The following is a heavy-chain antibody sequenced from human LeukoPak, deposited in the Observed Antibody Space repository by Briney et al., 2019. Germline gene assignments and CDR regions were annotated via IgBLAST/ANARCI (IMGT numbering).Heavy chain of an antibody. CDR2: ISGDGGST. CDR3: ATHDYYGSGSYYNVGYYYMDV. J-gene: IGHJ6*03. CDR1: GFTFDGYA. Sequence: GGSLRLSCAASGFTFDGYAMHWVRQAPGKGLEWVSLISGDGGSTYYADSVKGRFTISREKSKNSLYMQMNSLRTEERALYYCATHDYYGSGSYYNVGYYYMDVWGKGTTVTVSS. D-gene: IGHD3-10*01. V-gene: IGHV3-43*02.